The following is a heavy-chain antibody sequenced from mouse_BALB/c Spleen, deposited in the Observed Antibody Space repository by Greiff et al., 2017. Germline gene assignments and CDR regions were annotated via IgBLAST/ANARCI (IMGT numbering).Heavy chain of an antibody. V-gene: IGHV5-6-3*01. CDR3: ARDSYYRYDGNYYAMDY. CDR1: GFTFSSYG. D-gene: IGHD2-14*01. J-gene: IGHJ4*01. Sequence: EVKVEESGGGLVQPGGSLKLSCAASGFTFSSYGMSWVRQTPDKRLELVATINSNGGSTYYPDSVKGRFTISRDNAKNTLYLQMSSLKSEDTAMYYCARDSYYRYDGNYYAMDYWGQGTSVTVSA. CDR2: INSNGGST.